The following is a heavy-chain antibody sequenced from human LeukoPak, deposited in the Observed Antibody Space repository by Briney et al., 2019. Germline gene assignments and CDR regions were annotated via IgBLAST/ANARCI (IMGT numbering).Heavy chain of an antibody. J-gene: IGHJ4*02. CDR2: INGIGGST. Sequence: GGSLRLSCAASGFTFSTYAMSWVRQAPGKGLEWVSAINGIGGSTYYADSVKGRFTISRDNSKNTLYLQMNSLRAEDTAVYYCAKVWSSGYYPPYYFDYWGQGTLVTVSS. V-gene: IGHV3-23*01. CDR3: AKVWSSGYYPPYYFDY. CDR1: GFTFSTYA. D-gene: IGHD3-22*01.